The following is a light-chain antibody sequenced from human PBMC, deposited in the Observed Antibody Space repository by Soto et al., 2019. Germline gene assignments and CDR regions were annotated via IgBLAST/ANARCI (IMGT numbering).Light chain of an antibody. V-gene: IGLV1-40*01. Sequence: QSVLTQPPSVSGAPGQRVTISCTGSSSNIGAGYDVHWYQQLPGTAPKLLIYGNSNRPSGVPDRFSGSKSGTSASLAITGPQAENEDFYSGKPLTRRLGGFVVFGGGTKLTVL. CDR1: SSNIGAGYD. J-gene: IGLJ2*01. CDR3: KPLTRRLGGFVV. CDR2: GNS.